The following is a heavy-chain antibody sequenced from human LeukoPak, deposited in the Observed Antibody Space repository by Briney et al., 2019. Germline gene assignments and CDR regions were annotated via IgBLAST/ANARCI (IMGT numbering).Heavy chain of an antibody. CDR3: ATGGWYVVY. J-gene: IGHJ4*02. D-gene: IGHD6-19*01. V-gene: IGHV3-23*01. Sequence: GGSLRLSCAASGFTFSSYAMSWVRQAPGKGLEWVSGISGSGGSTHYADSVKDRFTISRDNSKNTLYLQMDALRVEDTAVYYCATGGWYVVYWGQGTLVTVSS. CDR1: GFTFSSYA. CDR2: ISGSGGST.